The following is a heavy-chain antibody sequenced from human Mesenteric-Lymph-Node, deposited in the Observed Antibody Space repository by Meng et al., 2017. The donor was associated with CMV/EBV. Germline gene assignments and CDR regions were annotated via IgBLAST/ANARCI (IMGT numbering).Heavy chain of an antibody. CDR2: INPSGGST. CDR1: GYPFTGYY. D-gene: IGHD7-27*01. J-gene: IGHJ3*02. Sequence: ASVKVSCKASGYPFTGYYIYWVRRAPGQGLEWMGIINPSGGSTSYAQKFRGRVTMTRDTSTSTVYMELSSLRSEDTAVYYCARGARVQNWGFSRGGDAFDIWGQGTMVTVSS. CDR3: ARGARVQNWGFSRGGDAFDI. V-gene: IGHV1-46*01.